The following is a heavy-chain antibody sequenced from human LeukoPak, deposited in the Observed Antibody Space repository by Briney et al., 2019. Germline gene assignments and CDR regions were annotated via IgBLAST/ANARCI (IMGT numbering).Heavy chain of an antibody. CDR3: ARDSRGNYDFWSGYYTHYYYYYMDV. J-gene: IGHJ6*03. Sequence: GGSLRLSCAASGFTFSNYGMNWVRQAPGKGLEWVSSISSSSSYIYYADSVKGRFTISRDNAKNSLYLQMNSLRAEDTAVYYCARDSRGNYDFWSGYYTHYYYYYMDVWGKGTTVTVSS. D-gene: IGHD3-3*01. V-gene: IGHV3-21*01. CDR1: GFTFSNYG. CDR2: ISSSSSYI.